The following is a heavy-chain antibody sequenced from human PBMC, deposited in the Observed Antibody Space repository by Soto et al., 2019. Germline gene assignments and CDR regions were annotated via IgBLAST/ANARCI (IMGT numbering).Heavy chain of an antibody. CDR2: INDGGVST. Sequence: QLLESGGGLVQPGGSLRLSCAASGSIFTTYAMSWVRQAPGKGLEWVSGINDGGVSTYYADSVKGRFTISRDNSKNTLYLQMNSLGADDTAVYYCAPTTVTYHNRFDPWGQGTLVTVSS. J-gene: IGHJ5*01. D-gene: IGHD4-17*01. V-gene: IGHV3-23*01. CDR1: GSIFTTYA. CDR3: APTTVTYHNRFDP.